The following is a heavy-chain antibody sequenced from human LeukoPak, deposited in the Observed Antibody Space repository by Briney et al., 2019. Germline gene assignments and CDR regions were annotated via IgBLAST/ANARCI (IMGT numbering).Heavy chain of an antibody. J-gene: IGHJ4*02. CDR2: ISSNEAST. V-gene: IGHV3-64*01. CDR1: GFTFNTYA. D-gene: IGHD3-10*01. Sequence: GGSLRLSCAASGFTFNTYALHWVRQAPGKGLEFVSAISSNEASTYYANSVEGRFTISRDNSKNTLYLQMGSLRAEDMAMYYCARIMIRGAPSDNWGQGTLVTVSS. CDR3: ARIMIRGAPSDN.